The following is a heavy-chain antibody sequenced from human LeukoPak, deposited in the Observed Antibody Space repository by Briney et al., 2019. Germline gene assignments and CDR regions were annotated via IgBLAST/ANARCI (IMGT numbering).Heavy chain of an antibody. CDR2: IYPGDSDT. CDR1: GSSFTSYW. Sequence: PGESLKISCKGSGSSFTSYWIGWVRQMPGKGLGWMGIIYPGDSDTRYSPSFQGQGTISADKSISTAYLQWSSLNATDTAMYYCARQCSSWHHYFMDGCGKGTTVTVSS. CDR3: ARQCSSWHHYFMDG. D-gene: IGHD6-13*01. J-gene: IGHJ6*03. V-gene: IGHV5-51*01.